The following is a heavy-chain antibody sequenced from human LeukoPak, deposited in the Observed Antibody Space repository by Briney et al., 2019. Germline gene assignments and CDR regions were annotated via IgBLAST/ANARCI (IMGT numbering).Heavy chain of an antibody. J-gene: IGHJ4*02. V-gene: IGHV3-20*04. Sequence: GGSLRLSCAATGFTFDDYGMSWVRQAPGKGLEWVSGINWNGGSTGYADSVKGRFTISRDNAKNSLYLQMNSLRAEGTALYYCARVSSGWSPDYWGQGTLVTVSS. CDR3: ARVSSGWSPDY. CDR2: INWNGGST. CDR1: GFTFDDYG. D-gene: IGHD6-19*01.